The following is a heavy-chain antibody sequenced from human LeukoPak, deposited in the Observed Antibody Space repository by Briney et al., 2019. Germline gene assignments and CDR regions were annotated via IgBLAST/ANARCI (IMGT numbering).Heavy chain of an antibody. CDR1: GFTFSSYA. V-gene: IGHV3-21*01. Sequence: PGGSLRLSCAASGFTFSSYAMSWVRQAPGKGLEWVSSISSSSTYIYYADSVKGRFTISRDNAKNSLYLQMNSLRAEDTAVYYCARDSGYDLDYWGQGTLVTVSS. CDR3: ARDSGYDLDY. D-gene: IGHD5-12*01. CDR2: ISSSSTYI. J-gene: IGHJ4*02.